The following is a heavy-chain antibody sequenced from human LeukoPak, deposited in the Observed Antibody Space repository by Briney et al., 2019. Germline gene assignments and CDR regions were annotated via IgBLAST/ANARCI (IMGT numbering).Heavy chain of an antibody. CDR1: GFILDNYA. CDR2: ISGDGGST. V-gene: IGHV3-43*02. Sequence: GGSLRLSCAASGFILDNYAIHWVRQAPGKGLEWVSLISGDGGSTFYADSVRGLFTISRDNTRMSLSLQMSSLRSEDTALYYCARESETSGWYDYWGQGTLVTVSS. CDR3: ARESETSGWYDY. D-gene: IGHD6-19*01. J-gene: IGHJ4*02.